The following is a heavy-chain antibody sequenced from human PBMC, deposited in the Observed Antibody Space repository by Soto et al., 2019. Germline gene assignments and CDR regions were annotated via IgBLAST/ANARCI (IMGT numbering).Heavy chain of an antibody. Sequence: QVQLVESGGGVVQPGRSLRLSCAASGFTFSSYAMHWVRQAPGKGLEWVAVISYDGSNKYYADSVKGRFTISRDNSKNTLYLQMNILRAEDTAVYYCARLSYFDYWGQGTLVTVSS. CDR1: GFTFSSYA. D-gene: IGHD6-25*01. CDR2: ISYDGSNK. CDR3: ARLSYFDY. V-gene: IGHV3-30-3*01. J-gene: IGHJ4*02.